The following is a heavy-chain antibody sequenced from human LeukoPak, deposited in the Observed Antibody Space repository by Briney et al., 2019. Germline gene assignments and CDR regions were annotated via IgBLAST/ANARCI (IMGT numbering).Heavy chain of an antibody. CDR2: ISDSGTT. D-gene: IGHD2-21*02. CDR1: GDSVTSGGYF. CDR3: ARDVVVTSSPDAFAI. J-gene: IGHJ3*02. V-gene: IGHV4-31*03. Sequence: SQTLSLTCTVSGDSVTSGGYFWTWIRQHPGKGLEWIGYISDSGTTSYNPSLKSRVSISVATSNNQFSLRLSSVTAADTAVYYCARDVVVTSSPDAFAIWGQGTMVTVSS.